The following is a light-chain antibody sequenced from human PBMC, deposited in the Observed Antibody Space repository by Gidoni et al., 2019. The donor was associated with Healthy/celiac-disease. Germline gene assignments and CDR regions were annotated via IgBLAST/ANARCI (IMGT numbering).Light chain of an antibody. V-gene: IGKV3-15*01. CDR3: QQYNNWPPLT. CDR1: QSVSSN. CDR2: GAS. J-gene: IGKJ4*01. Sequence: EIVMTQSPATLSVSPGERATLSCRASQSVSSNLAWYHQKPGQAPRLLIYGASTRATGSPARFSGSGSGTEFTLTISSLQSEDVAVYYCQQYNNWPPLTFGGGTKVETK.